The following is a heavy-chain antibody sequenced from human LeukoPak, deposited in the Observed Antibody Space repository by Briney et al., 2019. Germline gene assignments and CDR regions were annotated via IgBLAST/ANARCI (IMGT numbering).Heavy chain of an antibody. CDR1: RFTFSSYW. CDR2: IDTDGSTT. CDR3: AKVLAAFWSGYDY. D-gene: IGHD3-3*01. V-gene: IGHV3-74*01. Sequence: GGSLRLSCAASRFTFSSYWMHWVRQAPGKGLVWVSRIDTDGSTTTYADSVKGRFTISRDNAKNTLYLQMNSLRAEDTAVYYCAKVLAAFWSGYDYWGQGTLVTVSS. J-gene: IGHJ4*02.